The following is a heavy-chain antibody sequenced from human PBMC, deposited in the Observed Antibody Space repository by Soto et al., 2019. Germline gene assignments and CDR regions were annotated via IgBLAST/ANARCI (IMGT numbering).Heavy chain of an antibody. Sequence: QVQLQQWGAGLLKPSETLSLTCDVYGGSFSGYYWTWIRQSPEKGLEWIGEVNHSGTTYYNPALKTRVTISVHTPKNQFSLKMSSVTAADTAVYYCARGIGYCSSINCYSSRRLRFDSWGQGTLVTVSS. J-gene: IGHJ4*02. CDR3: ARGIGYCSSINCYSSRRLRFDS. CDR1: GGSFSGYY. V-gene: IGHV4-34*01. CDR2: VNHSGTT. D-gene: IGHD2-2*01.